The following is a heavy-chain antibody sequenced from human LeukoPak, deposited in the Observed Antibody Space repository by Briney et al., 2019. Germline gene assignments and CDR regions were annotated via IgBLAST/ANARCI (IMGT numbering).Heavy chain of an antibody. J-gene: IGHJ2*01. CDR2: IYYSGST. V-gene: IGHV4-59*01. Sequence: SETLSLTCTVSGGSISSYYWSWIRQPPGKGLEWIGYIYYSGSTNYNPSLKSRVTISVDTSKNQFSLKLSSVTAADTAVYYCARGCSSTSCHAAGYFDLWGRGTLVTVSS. CDR1: GGSISSYY. CDR3: ARGCSSTSCHAAGYFDL. D-gene: IGHD2-2*01.